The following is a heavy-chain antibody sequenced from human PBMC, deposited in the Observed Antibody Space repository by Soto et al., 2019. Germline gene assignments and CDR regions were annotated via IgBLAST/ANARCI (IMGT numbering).Heavy chain of an antibody. CDR1: GGTFSSYA. CDR2: IIPIFGTA. Sequence: VSCKASGGTFSSYAISWVRQAPGQGLEWMGGIIPIFGTANYAQKFQGRVTITADESTSTAYMELSSLRSEDTAVYYCARPPAVYDSSGYYYPPEYFQHWGQGTLVTVSS. J-gene: IGHJ1*01. V-gene: IGHV1-69*01. D-gene: IGHD3-22*01. CDR3: ARPPAVYDSSGYYYPPEYFQH.